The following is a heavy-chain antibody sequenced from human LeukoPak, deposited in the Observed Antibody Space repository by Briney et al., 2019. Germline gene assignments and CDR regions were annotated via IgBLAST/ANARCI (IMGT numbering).Heavy chain of an antibody. Sequence: SETLSLTCTVSGGSISSSSYYWGWIRQPPGKGLEWIGSIYYSGSTYYNPSLKSRVTISVDTSKNHFSLKLNSVTAADTAVYHCAKPSNYYGSATDAFDFWGQGTMVTVSS. J-gene: IGHJ3*01. D-gene: IGHD3-10*01. CDR2: IYYSGST. CDR3: AKPSNYYGSATDAFDF. CDR1: GGSISSSSYY. V-gene: IGHV4-39*07.